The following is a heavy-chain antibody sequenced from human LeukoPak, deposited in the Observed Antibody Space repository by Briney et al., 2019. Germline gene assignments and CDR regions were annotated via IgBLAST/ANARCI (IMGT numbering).Heavy chain of an antibody. CDR2: ISAYNGNT. V-gene: IGHV1-18*01. J-gene: IGHJ4*02. D-gene: IGHD3-10*01. Sequence: ASVKVSCKVSGYTFSSYGISWVRQAPGQGLEWMGWISAYNGNTNYAQKFQGRVTMTTDTSTSTAYMELRSLRSDDTAVYYCASVDVGDFGDLLFINWGQGTLLTVSS. CDR3: ASVDVGDFGDLLFIN. CDR1: GYTFSSYG.